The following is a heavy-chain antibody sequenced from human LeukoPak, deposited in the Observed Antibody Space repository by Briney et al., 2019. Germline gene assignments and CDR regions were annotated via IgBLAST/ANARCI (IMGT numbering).Heavy chain of an antibody. CDR3: ARDRGYCSGNRCIRWHDY. CDR1: GFTFSSHW. D-gene: IGHD2-2*01. V-gene: IGHV3-74*01. J-gene: IGHJ4*02. CDR2: INFDGSST. Sequence: GGSLRLSCTASGFTFSSHWMHWVRQAPGKGLVWVSRINFDGSSTNYADSVKGRFTISRDNAKDTLYLQINSLRAEDTAVYYCARDRGYCSGNRCIRWHDYWGQGTLVTVSS.